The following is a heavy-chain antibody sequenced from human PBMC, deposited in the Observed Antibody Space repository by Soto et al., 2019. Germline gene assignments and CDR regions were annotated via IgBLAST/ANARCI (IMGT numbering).Heavy chain of an antibody. CDR1: GFTFSSYS. CDR3: ARDGYDILTGYSPRWYYYGMDV. Sequence: GGSLRLSCAAYGFTFSSYSMNWVRQAPGKGPEWVSYISSSSTIYYADSVKGRFTISRDNAKNSLYLQMNSLRDEDTAVYYCARDGYDILTGYSPRWYYYGMDVWGQGTTVTVSS. J-gene: IGHJ6*02. V-gene: IGHV3-48*02. D-gene: IGHD3-9*01. CDR2: ISSSSTI.